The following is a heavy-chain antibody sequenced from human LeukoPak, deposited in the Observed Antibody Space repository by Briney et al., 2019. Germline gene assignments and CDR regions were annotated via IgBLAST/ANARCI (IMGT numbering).Heavy chain of an antibody. J-gene: IGHJ3*02. D-gene: IGHD2-2*01. V-gene: IGHV1-18*01. CDR3: ARDILVVPAAHDAFDI. Sequence: GASVKVSCEASGYTFTSYGISWVRQAPGQGLEWMGWISAYNGNTNYAQKLQGRVTMTTDTSTSTAYMELRSLRSDDTAVYYCARDILVVPAAHDAFDIWGQGTMVTVSS. CDR1: GYTFTSYG. CDR2: ISAYNGNT.